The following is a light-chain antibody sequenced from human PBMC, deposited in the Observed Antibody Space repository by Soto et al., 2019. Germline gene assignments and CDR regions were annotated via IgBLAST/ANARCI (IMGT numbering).Light chain of an antibody. CDR1: QSVSSN. Sequence: EIVMTQSPATLSVSPGERATLSCRASQSVSSNLAWSQQKPGQAPRLLIYGASTRATDIPARFSGSGSGTESTLTSSSLQXKXXXXYXXXQXXXXLSWXXXQGTKVEIK. CDR3: XQXXXXLSWX. J-gene: IGKJ1*01. V-gene: IGKV3-15*01. CDR2: GAS.